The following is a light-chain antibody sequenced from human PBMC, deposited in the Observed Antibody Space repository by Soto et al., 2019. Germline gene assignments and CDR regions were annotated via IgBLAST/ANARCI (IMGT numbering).Light chain of an antibody. CDR1: SSDAGGYNY. CDR3: CSYAGSYSFV. Sequence: QSALTQPRSVSGSPGQSVTISCSGTSSDAGGYNYVSWYQQHPGKAPKLMIYDVSKRPSGVPDRFSGSKSGNTASLTISGLQAEDEADYYCCSYAGSYSFVFGIGTKLTVL. V-gene: IGLV2-11*01. CDR2: DVS. J-gene: IGLJ1*01.